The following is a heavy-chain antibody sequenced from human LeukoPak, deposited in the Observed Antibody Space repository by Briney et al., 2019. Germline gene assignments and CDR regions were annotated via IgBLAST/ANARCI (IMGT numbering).Heavy chain of an antibody. D-gene: IGHD1-1*01. V-gene: IGHV3-21*01. J-gene: IGHJ4*02. Sequence: GGSLRLSCAASGFTFSSYSMNWVRQAPGKGLEWVSSISSSSSYIYYADSVRGRFAISRDNAKNSLFLQMNSLRGEDTAIYYCARCTTGKTFGSLREIKKSREIDYWGQGTLVTVSS. CDR3: ARCTTGKTFGSLREIKKSREIDY. CDR2: ISSSSSYI. CDR1: GFTFSSYS.